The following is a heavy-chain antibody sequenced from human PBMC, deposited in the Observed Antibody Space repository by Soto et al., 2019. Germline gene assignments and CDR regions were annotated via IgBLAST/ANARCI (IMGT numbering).Heavy chain of an antibody. V-gene: IGHV3-66*01. D-gene: IGHD2-15*01. CDR3: ARTSRPNCSGGTCYFDC. Sequence: EVQLVESGGGLVRPGGSLRLSCAASGVTVTDSYMNWVRQAPGKGLEWVSVIYSGGSTSYADSVKGRFAISRDNSKNTLYLQMNSLRAEDTAVYYCARTSRPNCSGGTCYFDCWGQGTLVTVSS. CDR2: IYSGGST. CDR1: GVTVTDSY. J-gene: IGHJ4*02.